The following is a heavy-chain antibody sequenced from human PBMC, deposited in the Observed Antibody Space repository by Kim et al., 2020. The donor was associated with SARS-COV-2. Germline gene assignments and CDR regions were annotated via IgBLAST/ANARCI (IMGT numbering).Heavy chain of an antibody. J-gene: IGHJ4*02. V-gene: IGHV4-39*01. D-gene: IGHD2-15*01. CDR2: IYHRGST. Sequence: SEILSLTCSVSGGHINTSHYYWAWIRQPPGKGLEWIGTIYHRGSTYYNPSLKSRVTISVDTSRNQFSLNLASVTAADAAVYYCARRTEAGGYFDFWGQGSPVTVAS. CDR3: ARRTEAGGYFDF. CDR1: GGHINTSHYY.